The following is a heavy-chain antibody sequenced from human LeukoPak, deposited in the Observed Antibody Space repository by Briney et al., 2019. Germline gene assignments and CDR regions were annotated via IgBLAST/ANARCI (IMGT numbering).Heavy chain of an antibody. Sequence: ASVKVSCKASGGTFSSYAISWVRQAPGQGLEWMGWINTNTGNPTYAQGFTGRFVFSLDTSVSTAYLQISSLKAEDTAVYYCARELYYGSGSLSIFDYWGQGTLVTVSS. CDR2: INTNTGNP. CDR1: GGTFSSYA. D-gene: IGHD3-10*01. J-gene: IGHJ4*02. CDR3: ARELYYGSGSLSIFDY. V-gene: IGHV7-4-1*02.